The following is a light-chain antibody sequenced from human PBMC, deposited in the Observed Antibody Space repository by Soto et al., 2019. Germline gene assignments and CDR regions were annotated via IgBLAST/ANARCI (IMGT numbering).Light chain of an antibody. V-gene: IGKV3-15*01. J-gene: IGKJ1*01. Sequence: EIVMMQSPATLSVSPGERATLSCRASQSVDTNLAWYQQKPGQAPRLLIYGASTRVTGIPARFRGRGCGTEFNLSISSPQSDYVAEYYCQQDNYRILTLGQRTKVDIK. CDR1: QSVDTN. CDR3: QQDNYRILT. CDR2: GAS.